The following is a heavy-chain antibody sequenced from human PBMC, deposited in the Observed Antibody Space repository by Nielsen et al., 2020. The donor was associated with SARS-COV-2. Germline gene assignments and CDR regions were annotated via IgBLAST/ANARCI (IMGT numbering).Heavy chain of an antibody. Sequence: ASVKVSCKASGYTFTSYGISWVRQAPGQGLEWMGWISAYNGNTNYAQKFQGRVTITADASTSTAYMELSSLTSEDTAVYYCARAVGGAMLYFDYWGQGTLVTVSS. J-gene: IGHJ4*02. CDR2: ISAYNGNT. D-gene: IGHD3-16*01. CDR1: GYTFTSYG. CDR3: ARAVGGAMLYFDY. V-gene: IGHV1-18*01.